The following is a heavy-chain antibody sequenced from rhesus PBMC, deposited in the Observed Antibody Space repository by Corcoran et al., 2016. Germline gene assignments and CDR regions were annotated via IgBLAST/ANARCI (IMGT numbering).Heavy chain of an antibody. V-gene: IGHV4S7*01. J-gene: IGHJ5-1*01. CDR2: FYGGSGST. CDR1: GGSISSSTW. D-gene: IGHD1-44*01. Sequence: QVQLQESGPGLVKSSDTLSLTCAVSGGSISSSTWWSWIRLAPGTGLEWIGYFYGGSGSTNYNPSLKSRVTISKDASKNQFSLKLCSVTAADTAVYYCARYMGSRRRLDVWGPEVLVTVSS. CDR3: ARYMGSRRRLDV.